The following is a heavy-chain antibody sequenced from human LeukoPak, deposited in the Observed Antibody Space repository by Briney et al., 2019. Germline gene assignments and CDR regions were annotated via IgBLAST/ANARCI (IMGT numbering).Heavy chain of an antibody. CDR3: ARFLLATRRGNWFDP. Sequence: VASVKVSCKASGYTFTSSDINWVRQATGRGLEWMGWMNPNSGNTGYAQKFQGRVTFTRNTSISTAYMELSSLRSEDTAVYYCARFLLATRRGNWFDPWGQGTLVTVSS. J-gene: IGHJ5*02. CDR2: MNPNSGNT. D-gene: IGHD6-6*01. V-gene: IGHV1-8*03. CDR1: GYTFTSSD.